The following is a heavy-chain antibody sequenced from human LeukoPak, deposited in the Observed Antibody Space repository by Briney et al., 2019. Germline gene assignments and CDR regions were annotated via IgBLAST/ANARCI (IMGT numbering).Heavy chain of an antibody. J-gene: IGHJ4*02. CDR2: IKQDGSER. V-gene: IGHV3-7*01. D-gene: IGHD3-22*01. CDR1: GFTFSSYW. CDR3: AKRPHSGLYYFDY. Sequence: GGSLRLSCAASGFTFSSYWMSWVRQAPGKGLEWVANIKQDGSERYYVGSVKGRFTISRDNAKNSLYLQMNSLRVEDTAVYYCAKRPHSGLYYFDYWGQGTLVTVSS.